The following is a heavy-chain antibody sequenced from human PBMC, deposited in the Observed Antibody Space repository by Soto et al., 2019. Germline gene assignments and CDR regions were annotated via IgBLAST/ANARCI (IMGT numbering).Heavy chain of an antibody. D-gene: IGHD3-3*01. V-gene: IGHV4-59*01. J-gene: IGHJ3*02. CDR2: IYYSGST. Sequence: SETLSLTCTVSGGSISSYYWSWIRQPPGKGLEWIGYIYYSGSTNYNPSLKSRVTISVDTSKNQFSLKLSSVTAADTAVYYCARGRSIFGVATAAFDIWGQGTMVTVS. CDR3: ARGRSIFGVATAAFDI. CDR1: GGSISSYY.